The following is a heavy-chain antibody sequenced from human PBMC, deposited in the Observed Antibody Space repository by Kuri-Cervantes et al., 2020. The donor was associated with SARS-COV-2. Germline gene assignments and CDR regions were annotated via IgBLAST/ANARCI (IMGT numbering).Heavy chain of an antibody. CDR1: GYTFTGYY. CDR3: ARGCDSSGYYYDFGY. V-gene: IGHV1-2*06. Sequence: ASVKVSCKASGYTFTGYYMHWVRQAPGQGLEWMGRINPNSGGTNYAQKFQGRVTMTRNTSISTAYMELSSLRSEDTAVYYCARGCDSSGYYYDFGYWGQGTPVTVSS. CDR2: INPNSGGT. D-gene: IGHD3-22*01. J-gene: IGHJ4*02.